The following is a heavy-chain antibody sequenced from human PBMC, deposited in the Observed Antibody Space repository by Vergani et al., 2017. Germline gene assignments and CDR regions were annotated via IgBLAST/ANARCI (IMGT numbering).Heavy chain of an antibody. Sequence: QVQLQESGPGLVKPSQTLSLTCTVSGGSISSGSYYWSWIRQPAGKGLEWIGRIYTSGSTNYNPSLKSRVTMSVDTSKNQFSLKLSSVPAADTAVYYCARSYDFWSGYSGGGDAFDIWGQGTMVTVSS. J-gene: IGHJ3*02. CDR1: GGSISSGSYY. V-gene: IGHV4-61*02. D-gene: IGHD3-3*01. CDR2: IYTSGST. CDR3: ARSYDFWSGYSGGGDAFDI.